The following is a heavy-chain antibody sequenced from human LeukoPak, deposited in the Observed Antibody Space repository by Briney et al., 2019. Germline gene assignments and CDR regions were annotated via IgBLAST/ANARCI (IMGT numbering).Heavy chain of an antibody. Sequence: SETLSLTCAVSGGSISSGGYSWSWIRQPPGKGLEWIGYIYHSGSTYYNPSLKSRVTISVDRSKNQFSLKLSSVTAADTAVYYCARGYYYDSSGYIPDYFDYWGQGTLVTVSS. CDR2: IYHSGST. V-gene: IGHV4-30-2*01. CDR3: ARGYYYDSSGYIPDYFDY. D-gene: IGHD3-22*01. J-gene: IGHJ4*02. CDR1: GGSISSGGYS.